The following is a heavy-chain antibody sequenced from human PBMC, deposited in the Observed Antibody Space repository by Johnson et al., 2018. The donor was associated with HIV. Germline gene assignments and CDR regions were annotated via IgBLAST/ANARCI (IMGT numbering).Heavy chain of an antibody. Sequence: EMQLVESGGGLVQPGGSLRLSCAASGFTFSSYWMSWVRQTPGKGLEWVANIKQDGSEKYYVDSVKGRFTISRDNAKNSLYLQMNSLSAEDTAVYYCARENQGYSYRAFDIWGQGTMVTVSS. V-gene: IGHV3-7*01. J-gene: IGHJ3*02. CDR3: ARENQGYSYRAFDI. CDR1: GFTFSSYW. D-gene: IGHD5-18*01. CDR2: IKQDGSEK.